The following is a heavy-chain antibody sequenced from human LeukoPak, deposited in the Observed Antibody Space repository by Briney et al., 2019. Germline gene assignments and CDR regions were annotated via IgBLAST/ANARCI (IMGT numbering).Heavy chain of an antibody. CDR3: ARGGGMAVAHL. CDR1: SGSISINSHY. Sequence: SETLSLTCTVSSGSISINSHYLSWIRQPPGKGLEWIGSISHTGNTYYTPSLRSRVTVSVDKSQNQFFLRLSSVTAADTAQYYCARGGGMAVAHLWGQGTLVTVSS. CDR2: ISHTGNT. D-gene: IGHD6-19*01. V-gene: IGHV4-39*07. J-gene: IGHJ4*02.